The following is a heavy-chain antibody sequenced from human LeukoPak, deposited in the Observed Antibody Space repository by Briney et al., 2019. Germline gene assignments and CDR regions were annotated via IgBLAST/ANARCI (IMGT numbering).Heavy chain of an antibody. V-gene: IGHV3-21*01. D-gene: IGHD3-22*01. Sequence: PGGSLRLSCAASGFTFSSYSFKWVRKAPGKGLEWVSSVNTVSSYIYYADSVRGRFTISRDNADNSVYLQMNGLRAEDTAVYYCARLRRNSDKSGYYYYYDYWGQGTLVTVSS. CDR3: ARLRRNSDKSGYYYYYDY. CDR1: GFTFSSYS. CDR2: VNTVSSYI. J-gene: IGHJ4*02.